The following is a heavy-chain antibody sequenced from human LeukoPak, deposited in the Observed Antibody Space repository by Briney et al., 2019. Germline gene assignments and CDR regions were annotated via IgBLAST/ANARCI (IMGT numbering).Heavy chain of an antibody. CDR3: ARDGGSPAHFHH. D-gene: IGHD2-15*01. J-gene: IGHJ1*01. Sequence: ETLSLTCTVSGGSISSYYWSWIRQPAGKGLEWIGRIYTSGGANFNPSLQSRSTTPVDTPKTQSSLKLSSVTAAGTAVYYCARDGGSPAHFHHRGQGTLVTVSS. CDR1: GGSISSYY. CDR2: IYTSGGA. V-gene: IGHV4-4*07.